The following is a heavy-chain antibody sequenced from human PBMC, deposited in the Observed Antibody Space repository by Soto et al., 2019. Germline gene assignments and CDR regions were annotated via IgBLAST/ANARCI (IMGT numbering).Heavy chain of an antibody. D-gene: IGHD3-10*01. J-gene: IGHJ4*02. CDR1: GDSVSSNSAA. CDR3: ARGTYRPGIIMVRGSFNDY. CDR2: TYYRSKWYS. Sequence: PSQTLSLTCAISGDSVSSNSAAWNWIRQSPSRGLEWLGRTYYRSKWYSVYAVSVKSRATIKPDTSKNQFSLKLSSVTAADTAVYYCARGTYRPGIIMVRGSFNDYWGQGTLVTVSS. V-gene: IGHV6-1*01.